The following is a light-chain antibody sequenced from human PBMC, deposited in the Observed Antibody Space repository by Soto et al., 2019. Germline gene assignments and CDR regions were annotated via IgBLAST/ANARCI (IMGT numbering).Light chain of an antibody. Sequence: EIVLTQSPGTLSLFPGERATLSCRASQSVRSAYLAWYQQKPGQAPRLLIYGASCRATSVPDRFSGSGSGAYFTLTIRRRESEDLADYYVQHYGGSSETFGQGTKVDI. CDR1: QSVRSAY. CDR3: QHYGGSSET. V-gene: IGKV3-20*01. CDR2: GAS. J-gene: IGKJ1*01.